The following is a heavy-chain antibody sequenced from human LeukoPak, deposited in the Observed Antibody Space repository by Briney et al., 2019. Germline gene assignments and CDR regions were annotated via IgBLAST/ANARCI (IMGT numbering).Heavy chain of an antibody. V-gene: IGHV3-7*03. Sequence: GGSLRLSCAASEFTFSSYWMNWARQAPGKGLEWVASINHNGNVNYYVDSVKGRFTISRDNAKYSLYLQMSNLRAEDTAVYFCARGGGLDVWGQGATVTVSS. CDR2: INHNGNVN. D-gene: IGHD3-16*01. CDR3: ARGGGLDV. J-gene: IGHJ6*02. CDR1: EFTFSSYW.